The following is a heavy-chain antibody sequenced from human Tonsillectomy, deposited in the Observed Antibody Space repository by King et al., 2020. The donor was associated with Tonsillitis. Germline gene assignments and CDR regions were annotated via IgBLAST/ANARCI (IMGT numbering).Heavy chain of an antibody. CDR3: ATGGYGMVLVASRYSFYYLMDV. J-gene: IGHJ6*02. D-gene: IGHD4/OR15-4a*01. Sequence: QLVQSGAEVKKPGSSVTVSCKASGGTFSRFAISWVRQAPGQGLEWLGGIIPIFGTADYAQKFKGRVTITADKSTSTVYMELSSLRSEDRAVYYCATGGYGMVLVASRYSFYYLMDVWGQGTTVTVSS. CDR2: IIPIFGTA. V-gene: IGHV1-69*14. CDR1: GGTFSRFA.